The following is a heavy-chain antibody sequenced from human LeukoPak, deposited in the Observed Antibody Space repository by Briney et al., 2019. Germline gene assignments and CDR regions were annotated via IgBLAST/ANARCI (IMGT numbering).Heavy chain of an antibody. CDR2: SYYSGST. J-gene: IGHJ5*02. D-gene: IGHD3-10*01. Sequence: SETLSLTCTVSGGSISSNSYYWGWIRQPPGKGLEWIGSSYYSGSTYYNPSLKSRVTISVDTSKNQFSLKLNSVTAADTAVYYCARNRYYYGSGNYGVPNWFDPCGQGTLVTVSS. CDR1: GGSISSNSYY. V-gene: IGHV4-39*01. CDR3: ARNRYYYGSGNYGVPNWFDP.